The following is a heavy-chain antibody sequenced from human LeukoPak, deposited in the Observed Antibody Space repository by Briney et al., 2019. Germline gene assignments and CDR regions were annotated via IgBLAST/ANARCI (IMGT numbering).Heavy chain of an antibody. Sequence: GGSLRLSCAASGFTFSSYSMNWVRQAPGKGLEWVSYISSSSSTIYYADSVKGRFTISRDNAKNSLYLQMNSLRDEDTAVYYCASEMATPHDAFDIWGQGTMVTVSS. V-gene: IGHV3-48*02. D-gene: IGHD5-24*01. J-gene: IGHJ3*02. CDR2: ISSSSSTI. CDR1: GFTFSSYS. CDR3: ASEMATPHDAFDI.